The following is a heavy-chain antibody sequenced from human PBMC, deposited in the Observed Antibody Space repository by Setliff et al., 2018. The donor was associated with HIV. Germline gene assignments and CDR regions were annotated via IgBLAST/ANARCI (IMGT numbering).Heavy chain of an antibody. V-gene: IGHV4-4*07. D-gene: IGHD3-10*01. J-gene: IGHJ4*02. CDR2: IYANGYA. Sequence: SQTLSLTCSVSGDSVSNYYWSWIRQPAGKGLEYIGRIYANGYANYNPSLKSRVTMSVDTSKNQFSLNLTSVTAADTATYYCARILISYGSGTHKYFDYWGQGTVVTVSS. CDR1: GDSVSNYY. CDR3: ARILISYGSGTHKYFDY.